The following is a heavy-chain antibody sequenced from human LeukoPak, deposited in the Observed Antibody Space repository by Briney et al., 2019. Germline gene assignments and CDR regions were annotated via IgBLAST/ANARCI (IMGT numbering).Heavy chain of an antibody. V-gene: IGHV3-23*01. Sequence: PGGSLRLSCAASGFTFSSYTMNWVRQAPGKGLEWVSAISGSGGSTYYAGSVKGRFTISRDDSKNTLYVQMNSLRAEDTAVYYCANGSWITFFDYWGQGTLVTVSS. CDR1: GFTFSSYT. CDR3: ANGSWITFFDY. D-gene: IGHD5-12*01. J-gene: IGHJ4*02. CDR2: ISGSGGST.